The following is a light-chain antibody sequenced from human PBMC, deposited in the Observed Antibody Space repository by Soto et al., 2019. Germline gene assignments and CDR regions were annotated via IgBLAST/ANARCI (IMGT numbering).Light chain of an antibody. Sequence: QSALTQPPSASGSPGQSVTISCSGTARDIGGYNYVAWYQQHPGKAPKFIIYEVSERPSGVPLRFSGSKSGNTAFLTASGLQAEDEADYYCSSYTSSSTLEVFGTGTKVTVL. CDR3: SSYTSSSTLEV. V-gene: IGLV2-8*01. CDR2: EVS. J-gene: IGLJ1*01. CDR1: ARDIGGYNY.